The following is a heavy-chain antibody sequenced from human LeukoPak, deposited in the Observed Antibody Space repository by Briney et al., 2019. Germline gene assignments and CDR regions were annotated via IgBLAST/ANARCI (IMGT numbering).Heavy chain of an antibody. CDR3: ARGLYSGSYPYNWFDP. V-gene: IGHV4-4*07. Sequence: SETLSLTCTVSGGSISSYYWSWIRQPAGKGLEWIGRIYTRGSTNYNPSLKSRVTMSVDTSKNQFSLKLSSVTAADTAVYYCARGLYSGSYPYNWFDPWGQGTLVTVSS. CDR2: IYTRGST. CDR1: GGSISSYY. D-gene: IGHD1-26*01. J-gene: IGHJ5*02.